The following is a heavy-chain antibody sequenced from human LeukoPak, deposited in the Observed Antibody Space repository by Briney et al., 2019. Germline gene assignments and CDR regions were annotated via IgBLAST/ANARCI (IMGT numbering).Heavy chain of an antibody. V-gene: IGHV3-48*03. J-gene: IGHJ4*02. D-gene: IGHD6-19*01. CDR2: ITISGSTI. CDR3: ARGGVYSSGWYVDY. CDR1: GFTFSSSE. Sequence: GGSLRLSCVASGFTFSSSEMNWVRQAPGKGMEWISYITISGSTIHYADSVKGRFTISRDNAKNSLYLQMNSLRAEDTAVYYCARGGVYSSGWYVDYWGQGTLVTVSS.